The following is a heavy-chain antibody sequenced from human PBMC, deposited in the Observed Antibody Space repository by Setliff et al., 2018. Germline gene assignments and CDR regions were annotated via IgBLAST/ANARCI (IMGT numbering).Heavy chain of an antibody. J-gene: IGHJ4*02. V-gene: IGHV3-11*06. D-gene: IGHD2-21*01. Sequence: PGGSLRLSCAASGFTFSDDYMSWIRQAPGKGLEWVSYISSSSNYIYYADSVRGRFTISRDISKNTLYLQMNSLRPEDTDVYYCARGGDYCGGECYIPPPDSYWGQGTLVTVSS. CDR3: ARGGDYCGGECYIPPPDSY. CDR1: GFTFSDDY. CDR2: ISSSSNYI.